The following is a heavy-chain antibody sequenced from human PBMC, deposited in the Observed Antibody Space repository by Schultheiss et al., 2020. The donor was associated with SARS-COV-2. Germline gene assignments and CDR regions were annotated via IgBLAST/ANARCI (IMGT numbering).Heavy chain of an antibody. CDR3: ATDRDCSGGSCYGVGWFDP. J-gene: IGHJ5*02. CDR1: GASISSGDYY. Sequence: SETLSLTCTVSGASISSGDYYWSWIRQSPGKGLEWIGYIYYLGSTYYSTSLKSRVTISIDTSRSQFSLTLNSVTAADTAVYYCATDRDCSGGSCYGVGWFDPWGQGTLVTVSS. D-gene: IGHD2-15*01. CDR2: IYYLGST. V-gene: IGHV4-30-4*01.